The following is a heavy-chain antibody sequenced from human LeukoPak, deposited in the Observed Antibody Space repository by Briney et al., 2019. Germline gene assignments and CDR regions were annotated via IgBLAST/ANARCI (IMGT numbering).Heavy chain of an antibody. D-gene: IGHD3-22*01. CDR1: GFTFSSYS. V-gene: IGHV3-21*01. Sequence: GGSLRLSCAASGFTFSSYSMNWVRQAPGKGLGWVSSISSSSSYIYYADSVKGRFTISRDNAKNSLYLQMNSLRAEDTAVYYCVRGDSSGYYPYYFDYWGQGTLVTVSS. CDR3: VRGDSSGYYPYYFDY. CDR2: ISSSSSYI. J-gene: IGHJ4*02.